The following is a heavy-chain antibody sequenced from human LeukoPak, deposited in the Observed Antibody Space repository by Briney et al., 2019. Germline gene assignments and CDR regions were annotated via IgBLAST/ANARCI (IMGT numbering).Heavy chain of an antibody. Sequence: GGSLRLSCAASGFTFSSYWMHWVRQAPGKGLVWVSRINTDGSSTSYADSVKGRFTISRDSAKNTLYLQMNSLRAEDTAVYYCAKSRDGRYYDFWSGYSSAFDIWGQGTMVTVSS. V-gene: IGHV3-74*01. CDR1: GFTFSSYW. J-gene: IGHJ3*02. D-gene: IGHD3-3*01. CDR2: INTDGSST. CDR3: AKSRDGRYYDFWSGYSSAFDI.